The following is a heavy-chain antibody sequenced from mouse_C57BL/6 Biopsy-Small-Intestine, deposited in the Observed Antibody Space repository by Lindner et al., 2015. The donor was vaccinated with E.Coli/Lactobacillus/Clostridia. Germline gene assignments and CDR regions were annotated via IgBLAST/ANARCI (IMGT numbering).Heavy chain of an antibody. D-gene: IGHD2-2*01. CDR2: INPSTGGT. CDR1: GYSFTGYY. J-gene: IGHJ4*01. Sequence: VQLQESGPELVKPGASVKISCKASGYSFTGYYMNWVKQSPEKSLEWIGEINPSTGGTTYNQKFKAKATLTVDKSSNTAYMQLKSLTSGDSAVYYCARRGGYYYAMDYWGQGTSVTVSS. V-gene: IGHV1-42*01. CDR3: ARRGGYYYAMDY.